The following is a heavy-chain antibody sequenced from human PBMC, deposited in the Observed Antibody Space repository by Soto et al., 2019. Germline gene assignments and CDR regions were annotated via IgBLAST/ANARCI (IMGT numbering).Heavy chain of an antibody. CDR3: ARGIFEAVAGQGAFDI. J-gene: IGHJ3*02. CDR1: GYTFTGYY. Sequence: ASVKVSCKASGYTFTGYYMHWVRQAPGQGLEWMGWINPNSGGTNYAQKFQGWVTMTRDTSISTAYMELSRLRSDDTAVYYCARGIFEAVAGQGAFDIWGQGTMVTVSS. V-gene: IGHV1-2*04. D-gene: IGHD6-19*01. CDR2: INPNSGGT.